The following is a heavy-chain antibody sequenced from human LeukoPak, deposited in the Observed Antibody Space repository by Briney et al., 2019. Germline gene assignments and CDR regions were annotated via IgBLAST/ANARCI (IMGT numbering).Heavy chain of an antibody. CDR2: IYYSRST. CDR1: GVSISSGDYY. V-gene: IGHV4-30-4*08. Sequence: SQTLSLTCTVSGVSISSGDYYWGWIRQPPGKGLEWIGYIYYSRSTYYNPSLKSRVTISVDTSKNQFSLKLSSVTAADTAVYYCARATNFDWLSDNAPGFDYWGQGTLVTVSS. D-gene: IGHD3-9*01. J-gene: IGHJ4*02. CDR3: ARATNFDWLSDNAPGFDY.